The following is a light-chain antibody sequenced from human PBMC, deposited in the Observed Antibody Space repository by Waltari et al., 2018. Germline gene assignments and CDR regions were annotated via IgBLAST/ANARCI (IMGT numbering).Light chain of an antibody. CDR2: WSS. J-gene: IGKJ4*01. V-gene: IGKV4-1*01. CDR3: QQYYSSPLT. CDR1: QSILYNSNNKNY. Sequence: SLGVSLGERATINCKSSQSILYNSNNKNYLAWYQQKPGQPPKMLIYWSSTRESGVPDRFSGSGSGTDFTLTISSLQAEDVAVYYCQQYYSSPLTFGGGTKVEIK.